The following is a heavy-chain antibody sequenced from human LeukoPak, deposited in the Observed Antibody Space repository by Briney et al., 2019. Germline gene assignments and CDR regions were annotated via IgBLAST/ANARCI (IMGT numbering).Heavy chain of an antibody. V-gene: IGHV1-18*01. CDR3: ERANYFRSGSYPHY. J-gene: IGHJ4*01. D-gene: IGHD3-10*01. CDR2: ISVYNGNI. CDR1: GYTFSNND. Sequence: AAVKVSLQSSGYTFSNNDINTVRQPPGQGLEWMGWISVYNGNINHAQKLQGRVTMTTDTSTSTAYMELRSLRSDDTAVYYCERANYFRSGSYPHYWG.